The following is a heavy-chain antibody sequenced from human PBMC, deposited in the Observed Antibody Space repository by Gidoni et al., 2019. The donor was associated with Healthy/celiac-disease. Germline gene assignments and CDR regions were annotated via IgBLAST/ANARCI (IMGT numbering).Heavy chain of an antibody. Sequence: EVQLLESGGGLVQPGGSLRLSCAASGFTFSSYAMSWVHQAPGKGLEWVSAISGSGGSTYYADSVKGRFTISRDNSKNTLYLQMNSLRAEDTAVYYCANAESGWFHFDYWGQGTLVTVSS. CDR3: ANAESGWFHFDY. J-gene: IGHJ4*02. D-gene: IGHD6-19*01. V-gene: IGHV3-23*01. CDR1: GFTFSSYA. CDR2: ISGSGGST.